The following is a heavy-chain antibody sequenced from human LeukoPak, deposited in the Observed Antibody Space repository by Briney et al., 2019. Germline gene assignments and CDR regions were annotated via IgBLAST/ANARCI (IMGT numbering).Heavy chain of an antibody. CDR3: ARDRTLEWLLYYYMDV. CDR2: INQDGGKE. D-gene: IGHD3-3*01. J-gene: IGHJ6*03. Sequence: GGSLRLSCAASEFTFYNYWMSWVRQAPGKGLEWVANINQDGGKEYYVDSVKGRFTISRDNAKNSLYLQMNSLRAEDTAVYYCARDRTLEWLLYYYMDVWGKGTTVTVSS. CDR1: EFTFYNYW. V-gene: IGHV3-7*01.